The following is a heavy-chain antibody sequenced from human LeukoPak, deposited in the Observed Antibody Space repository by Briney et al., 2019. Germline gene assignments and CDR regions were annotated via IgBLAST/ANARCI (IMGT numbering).Heavy chain of an antibody. J-gene: IGHJ4*02. CDR2: ISAYNGNT. Sequence: ASVKVSCKASGYTFTSYGISWVRQAPGQGLEWMGWISAYNGNTNYAQKLQGRVTMTTDTSTSTAYMELRSLRSDDTAVYYCARDSDTSEDPGSWFDYWGQGTLVTVSS. V-gene: IGHV1-18*01. CDR3: ARDSDTSEDPGSWFDY. D-gene: IGHD3-3*01. CDR1: GYTFTSYG.